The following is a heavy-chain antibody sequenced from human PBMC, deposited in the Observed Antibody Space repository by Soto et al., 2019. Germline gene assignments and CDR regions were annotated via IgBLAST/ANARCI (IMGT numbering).Heavy chain of an antibody. CDR1: GGSISSYY. CDR2: IYYSGST. J-gene: IGHJ6*03. Sequence: QVQLQESGPGLVKPSETLSLTCTVSGGSISSYYWTWIRQPPGKGLEWIGYIYYSGSTNYNPSLTSRVTISVATSKTQCSLKLSSVTAADTAVYYCARIDGYYHYMDVWGKGTTVTVSS. V-gene: IGHV4-59*08. D-gene: IGHD3-22*01. CDR3: ARIDGYYHYMDV.